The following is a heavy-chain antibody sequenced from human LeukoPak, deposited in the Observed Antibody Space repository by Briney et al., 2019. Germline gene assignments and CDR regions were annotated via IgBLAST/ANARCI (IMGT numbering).Heavy chain of an antibody. V-gene: IGHV3-48*01. CDR1: GFSFGSHS. CDR3: ARDTAITLGSFDY. CDR2: ISLSSSAI. J-gene: IGHJ4*02. D-gene: IGHD5-12*01. Sequence: GGSLRLSCGASGFSFGSHSMNWVRQAPGKGLEWLSYISLSSSAIYYADSVKGRFTISRDNAKNSLYLQMDSLRVEDTAVYYCARDTAITLGSFDYWGQGTLVTVSS.